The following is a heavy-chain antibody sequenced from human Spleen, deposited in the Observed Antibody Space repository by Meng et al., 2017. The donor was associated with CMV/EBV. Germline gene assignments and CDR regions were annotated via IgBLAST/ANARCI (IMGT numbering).Heavy chain of an antibody. Sequence: QAQLQESGPGRVKPSGTLSLTCPVSGGSICSSNLWTWVRQAPGTGLEWIGEIYHSGSTNYNPSLKSRVTISVDKFKNQFSLKLGSVTAADTAVYYCARIERRRILKYCGSDCSTTDYWGQGTLVTVSS. V-gene: IGHV4-4*02. D-gene: IGHD2-21*02. CDR2: IYHSGST. CDR3: ARIERRRILKYCGSDCSTTDY. CDR1: GGSICSSNL. J-gene: IGHJ4*02.